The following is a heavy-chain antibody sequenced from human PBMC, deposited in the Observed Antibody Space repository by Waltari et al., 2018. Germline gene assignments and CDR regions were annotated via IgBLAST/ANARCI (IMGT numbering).Heavy chain of an antibody. CDR2: ISYDGSNK. CDR1: GFTFSSYG. J-gene: IGHJ4*02. CDR3: ARRGETYYDYVWGSFDY. D-gene: IGHD3-16*01. V-gene: IGHV3-30*03. Sequence: VQLVESGGGVVQPGRSLRLSCAASGFTFSSYGMHWVRQAPGKGLEWVAVISYDGSNKYYADAVKGRFTISRDNSKNTLYLQMNSLRAEDTAVYYCARRGETYYDYVWGSFDYWGQGTLVTVSS.